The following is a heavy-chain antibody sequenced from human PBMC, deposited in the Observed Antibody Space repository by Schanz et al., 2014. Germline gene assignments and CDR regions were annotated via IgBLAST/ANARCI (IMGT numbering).Heavy chain of an antibody. CDR2: ISPDASER. CDR3: ARGYSNIWSPMAY. Sequence: DVQLVESGGDFVQPGGSLRLSCATSGFTFSRSWMSWVRQAPGRGLEWVANISPDASERYYINSVKGRFTISRDNAKNSFYLQMNSLRAEDTAVYYCARGYSNIWSPMAYWGQGTLVAVSS. J-gene: IGHJ4*02. V-gene: IGHV3-7*01. D-gene: IGHD6-13*01. CDR1: GFTFSRSW.